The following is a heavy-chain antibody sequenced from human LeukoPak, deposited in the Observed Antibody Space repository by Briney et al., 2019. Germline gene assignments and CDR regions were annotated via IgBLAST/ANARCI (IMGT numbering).Heavy chain of an antibody. CDR2: INAGNGNT. V-gene: IGHV1-3*01. CDR3: ARGGYYYENIGYYPGPKDI. J-gene: IGHJ3*02. D-gene: IGHD3-22*01. Sequence: GASVKVSCKASGYTFTSYAMHWVRQAPGQRLEWMGWINAGNGNTKYSQKFQGRVTITRDTSASTAYMELSSLRSEDTAVYYCARGGYYYENIGYYPGPKDIWGQGTMVTVSS. CDR1: GYTFTSYA.